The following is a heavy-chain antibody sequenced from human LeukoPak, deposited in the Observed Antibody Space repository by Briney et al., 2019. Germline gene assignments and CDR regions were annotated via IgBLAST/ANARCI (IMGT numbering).Heavy chain of an antibody. J-gene: IGHJ5*02. CDR2: IYHSGST. D-gene: IGHD3-22*01. CDR3: ARHEHYYGRSGYYH. V-gene: IGHV4-39*01. CDR1: GGSISRSSYY. Sequence: SETLSLTCAVSGGSISRSSYYWGWTRQPPGKGLEWIGSIYHSGSTYYNPSLKSRVTISVDTSKNQFSLKLSSVTAADTAVYYCARHEHYYGRSGYYHWGQGTLVTVSS.